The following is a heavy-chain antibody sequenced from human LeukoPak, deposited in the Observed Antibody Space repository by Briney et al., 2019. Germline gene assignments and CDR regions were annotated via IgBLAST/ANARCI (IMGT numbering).Heavy chain of an antibody. CDR2: IYYSGST. CDR3: ARTRYCSGDSCYLGWFDP. D-gene: IGHD2-15*01. J-gene: IGHJ5*02. CDR1: GDSFSGYY. V-gene: IGHV4-34*01. Sequence: SETLSLTCAVYGDSFSGYYWSWIRQPPGKGLEWIGSIYYSGSTYYNPSLKSRVTMSVDTSKTQFSLKLSSVTAADTAVYYCARTRYCSGDSCYLGWFDPWGQGTLVTVSS.